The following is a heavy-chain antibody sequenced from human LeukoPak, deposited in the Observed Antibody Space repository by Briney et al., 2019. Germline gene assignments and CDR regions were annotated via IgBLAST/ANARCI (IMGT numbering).Heavy chain of an antibody. CDR1: GFTFSSYA. D-gene: IGHD3-16*01. Sequence: GGSLRLSCAASGFTFSSYAMSWVRQAPGKGLEWVSAISGSGGSTYYADSVKGRFTISRDNSYNTVSLQMNSLRDEDTGVYYCAKGLRTGVGPYMGYHYYMDVWGKGATVTVSS. CDR3: AKGLRTGVGPYMGYHYYMDV. J-gene: IGHJ6*03. CDR2: ISGSGGST. V-gene: IGHV3-23*01.